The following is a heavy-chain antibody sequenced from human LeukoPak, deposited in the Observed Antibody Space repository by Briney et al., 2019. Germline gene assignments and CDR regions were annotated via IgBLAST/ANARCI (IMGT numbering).Heavy chain of an antibody. CDR2: IIPILGIA. CDR1: GGTFSSYA. D-gene: IGHD3-10*01. Sequence: ASVKVSCKASGGTFSSYAISWVRQAPGQGLEWMGRIIPILGIANYAQKFQGRVTITADKSTSTAYMELSSLRSEDTAVYYCARESEYYYGSGSYYNLQDYWGQGTLVTVSS. J-gene: IGHJ4*02. V-gene: IGHV1-69*04. CDR3: ARESEYYYGSGSYYNLQDY.